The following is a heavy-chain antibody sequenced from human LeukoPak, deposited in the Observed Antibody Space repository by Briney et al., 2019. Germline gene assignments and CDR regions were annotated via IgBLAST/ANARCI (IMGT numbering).Heavy chain of an antibody. V-gene: IGHV3-23*01. CDR1: GLTFSSYA. CDR2: ISGSGGST. J-gene: IGHJ4*02. CDR3: AKPISSGWYSFDY. D-gene: IGHD6-19*01. Sequence: GGSLRLSCAASGLTFSSYAMSRVRQAPGKGLEWVSAISGSGGSTYSADSVKGRFTISRDNSKNTLYLQINSLRAGDTAVYYCAKPISSGWYSFDYWGQGTLVTVSS.